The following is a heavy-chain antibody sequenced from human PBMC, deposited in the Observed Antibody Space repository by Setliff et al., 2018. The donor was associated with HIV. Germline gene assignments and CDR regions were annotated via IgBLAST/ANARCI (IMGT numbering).Heavy chain of an antibody. CDR1: GASISSGGYY. D-gene: IGHD2-15*01. V-gene: IGHV4-31*03. Sequence: PSETLSLTCTVSGASISSGGYYWSWIRQHPVKGLEWIGYIYYTGTTFYSPSLESRLIISLDTPKNQFALRLTSVTAADTAVYYCARLGTRTVAADADFDSWGQGALVTVSS. CDR2: IYYTGTT. CDR3: ARLGTRTVAADADFDS. J-gene: IGHJ4*02.